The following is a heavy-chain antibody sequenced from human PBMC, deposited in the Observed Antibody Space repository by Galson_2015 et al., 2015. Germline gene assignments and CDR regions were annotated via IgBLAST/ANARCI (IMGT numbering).Heavy chain of an antibody. Sequence: LRLSCAASGFTFSSYGMHWVRQAPGKGLEWVAVIWYDGSNKYYADSVKGRFTISRDNSKNTLYLQMNSLRAEDTAVYYCARGKRPPYTPRDILTGRYGMDVWGQGTTVTVSS. CDR2: IWYDGSNK. CDR1: GFTFSSYG. J-gene: IGHJ6*02. V-gene: IGHV3-33*01. D-gene: IGHD3-9*01. CDR3: ARGKRPPYTPRDILTGRYGMDV.